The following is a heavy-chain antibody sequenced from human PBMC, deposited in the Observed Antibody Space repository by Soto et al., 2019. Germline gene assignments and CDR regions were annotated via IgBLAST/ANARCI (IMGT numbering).Heavy chain of an antibody. CDR1: GGSFSGYY. D-gene: IGHD2-15*01. Sequence: PSETLSLTCAVYGGSFSGYYWRWIRQPPGKGLEWIGEINHSGSTNYNPSLKSRVTTSVDTSKNQFSLKLSSVTAADTAVYYCARKYGYCSGGSCYRYASDIWGQGTLVTVSS. CDR2: INHSGST. J-gene: IGHJ3*02. CDR3: ARKYGYCSGGSCYRYASDI. V-gene: IGHV4-34*01.